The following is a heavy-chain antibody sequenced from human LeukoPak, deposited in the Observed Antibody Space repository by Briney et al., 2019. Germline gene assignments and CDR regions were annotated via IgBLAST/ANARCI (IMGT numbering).Heavy chain of an antibody. CDR1: GFTFSSYA. CDR2: ISYDGSNK. CDR3: AREFHKYYDSSGYYWADAFDI. D-gene: IGHD3-22*01. J-gene: IGHJ3*02. V-gene: IGHV3-30*04. Sequence: PGGSLRLSCAASGFTFSSYAMHWVRQAPGKGLEWVAVISYDGSNKYYADSVKGRFTISRDNSKNTLYLQMNSLRAEDTAVYYCAREFHKYYDSSGYYWADAFDIWGQGTMVTVSS.